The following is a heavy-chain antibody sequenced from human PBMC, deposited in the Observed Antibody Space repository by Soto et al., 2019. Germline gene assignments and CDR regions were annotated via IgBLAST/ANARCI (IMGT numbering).Heavy chain of an antibody. J-gene: IGHJ6*02. CDR1: GFTFSSYG. Sequence: PGGSLRLSCAASGFTFSSYGMHWVRQAPGKGLEWVAVISYDGSNKYYADSVKGRFTISRDNSKNTLYLQMNSLRAEDTAVYYCAKGLQSYYYYGMDVWGQGTTVTVSS. CDR2: ISYDGSNK. V-gene: IGHV3-30*18. D-gene: IGHD4-4*01. CDR3: AKGLQSYYYYGMDV.